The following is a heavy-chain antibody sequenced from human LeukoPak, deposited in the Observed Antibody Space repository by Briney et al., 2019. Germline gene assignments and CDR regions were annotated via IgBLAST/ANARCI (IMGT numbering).Heavy chain of an antibody. J-gene: IGHJ4*02. V-gene: IGHV1-69*05. D-gene: IGHD6-6*01. CDR1: GGTFSSYA. CDR2: IIPIFGTA. CDR3: AREGYSSSSDYFDY. Sequence: SVKVSCKASGGTFSSYAISWVRQAPGQGLEWMGGIIPIFGTANYAQKFQGRVTITTNESTSTAYMELSSLRSEDTAVYYCAREGYSSSSDYFDYWGQGTLVTVSS.